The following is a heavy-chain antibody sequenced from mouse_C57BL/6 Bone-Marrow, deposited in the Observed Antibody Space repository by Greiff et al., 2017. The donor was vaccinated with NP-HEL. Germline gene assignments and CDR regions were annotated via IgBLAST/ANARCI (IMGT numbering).Heavy chain of an antibody. CDR1: GYSITSGYY. D-gene: IGHD1-1*01. Sequence: ESGPGLVKPSQSLSLTCSVTGYSITSGYYWNWIRQFPGNKLEWMGSISYDGSNNYNPSLKNRNSITRDTSKNQFFLKLNSVTTEDTATYYGARGGISITTVVAHWYFDVWGTGTTVTVSS. CDR3: ARGGISITTVVAHWYFDV. V-gene: IGHV3-6*01. CDR2: ISYDGSN. J-gene: IGHJ1*03.